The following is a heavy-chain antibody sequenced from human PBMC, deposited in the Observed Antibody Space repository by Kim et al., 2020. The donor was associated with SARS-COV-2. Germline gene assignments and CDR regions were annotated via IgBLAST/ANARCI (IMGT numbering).Heavy chain of an antibody. CDR1: GGSFSGYY. J-gene: IGHJ4*02. D-gene: IGHD1-26*01. CDR2: INHSGST. Sequence: SETLSLTCAVYGGSFSGYYWSWIRQPPGKGLEWIGEINHSGSTNYNPSLKSRVTISVDTSKNQFSLKLSSVTAADTAVYYCARGPSGSYRLFDYWGQGTLVPVSS. V-gene: IGHV4-34*01. CDR3: ARGPSGSYRLFDY.